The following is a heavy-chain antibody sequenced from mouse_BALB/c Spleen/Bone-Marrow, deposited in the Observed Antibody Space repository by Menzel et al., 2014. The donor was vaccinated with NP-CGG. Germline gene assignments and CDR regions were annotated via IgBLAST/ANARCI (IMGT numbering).Heavy chain of an antibody. V-gene: IGHV14-3*02. J-gene: IGHJ1*01. CDR2: IDPANGNT. Sequence: EVQLQQSGAELVKPGASVKLSCTASGFNIKDTYMHWVKQRPEQGLEWIGRIDPANGNTKYDPKFQGKATITADTSSNTAYLQLSSLTSEDTAVYYCANNDYGWYFDVWGAGTTVTVSS. CDR3: ANNDYGWYFDV. CDR1: GFNIKDTY. D-gene: IGHD2-4*01.